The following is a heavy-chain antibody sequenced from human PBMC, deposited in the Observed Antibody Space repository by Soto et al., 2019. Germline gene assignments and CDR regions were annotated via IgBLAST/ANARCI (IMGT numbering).Heavy chain of an antibody. Sequence: GGSLRLSCAASGFTFSSYAMRWVRQAPGKGLEWVSAISGSGGSTYYADSVKGRFAISRDNSKNTLYLQMNSLRAEDTAVYYCAKSIFYYDSSGYSWGRDAFDIWGQGTMVTVSS. CDR1: GFTFSSYA. CDR3: AKSIFYYDSSGYSWGRDAFDI. D-gene: IGHD3-22*01. V-gene: IGHV3-23*01. J-gene: IGHJ3*02. CDR2: ISGSGGST.